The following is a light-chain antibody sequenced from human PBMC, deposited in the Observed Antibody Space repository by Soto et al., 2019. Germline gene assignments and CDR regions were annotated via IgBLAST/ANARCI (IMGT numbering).Light chain of an antibody. V-gene: IGLV2-8*01. CDR1: KNDIGLYDF. Sequence: LNQPPSASGSLGQLVAISCTGTKNDIGLYDFVSWYQHHPGKAPRLIIYEVVQRPSGVPDRFSGSKSGNTASLTVSGPQAADEADYFCKSYAGSNTYVFGSGTKVTVL. CDR2: EVV. J-gene: IGLJ1*01. CDR3: KSYAGSNTYV.